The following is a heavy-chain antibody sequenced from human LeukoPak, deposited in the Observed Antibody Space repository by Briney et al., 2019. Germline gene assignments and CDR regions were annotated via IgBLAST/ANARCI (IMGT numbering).Heavy chain of an antibody. CDR3: AKERGRSVGDY. D-gene: IGHD3-3*01. CDR1: GFTFSTYA. V-gene: IGHV3-23*01. Sequence: GGSLRLSCAASGFTFSTYAMNWVRQAPGKGLEWVSGITGSGASTFYADSVKGRFTISRDNSKNTLYLQMNSLRAEDTAVYYCAKERGRSVGDYWGQGTLVTVSS. CDR2: ITGSGAST. J-gene: IGHJ4*02.